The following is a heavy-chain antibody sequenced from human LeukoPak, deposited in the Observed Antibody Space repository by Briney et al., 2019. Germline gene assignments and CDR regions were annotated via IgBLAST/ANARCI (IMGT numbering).Heavy chain of an antibody. V-gene: IGHV3-23*01. CDR3: AKVSSSSFDS. CDR1: GLGFRMHA. D-gene: IGHD6-6*01. CDR2: LSSSGENT. Sequence: SGGSLRLSCAASGLGFRMHAMSWVRQAPGKGLEWVSALSSSGENTHYTDSVKGRFTVSRDISKSTLYLQMTSLRAEDTAVYYCAKVSSSSFDSWGQGTLVTVSS. J-gene: IGHJ4*02.